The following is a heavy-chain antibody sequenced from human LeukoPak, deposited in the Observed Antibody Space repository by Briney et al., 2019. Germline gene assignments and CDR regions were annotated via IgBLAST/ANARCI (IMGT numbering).Heavy chain of an antibody. J-gene: IGHJ6*04. V-gene: IGHV4-34*01. CDR2: INHSGST. Sequence: SETLSLTCAVYGGSFSGYYWGWIRQPPGKGLEWIGEINHSGSTNYNPSLKSRVTISVDTSKNQFSLKLSSVTAADTAVYYCARGHNVATITGGMDVWGKGTTVTVSS. CDR1: GGSFSGYY. CDR3: ARGHNVATITGGMDV. D-gene: IGHD5-12*01.